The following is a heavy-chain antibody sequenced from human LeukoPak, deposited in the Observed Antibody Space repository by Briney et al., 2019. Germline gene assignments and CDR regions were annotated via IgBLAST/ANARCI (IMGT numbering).Heavy chain of an antibody. J-gene: IGHJ5*02. CDR1: GGSFSGYY. D-gene: IGHD3-22*01. CDR3: ARRGNYYKTNSTWFDP. Sequence: PSETLSLTCAVYGGSFSGYYWSWIRQPPGKGLEWLGEINHSGSTNYNPSLKSRVTISVDTSKNQFSLKLSSVTAADTAVYYCARRGNYYKTNSTWFDPWGQGTLVTVSS. V-gene: IGHV4-34*01. CDR2: INHSGST.